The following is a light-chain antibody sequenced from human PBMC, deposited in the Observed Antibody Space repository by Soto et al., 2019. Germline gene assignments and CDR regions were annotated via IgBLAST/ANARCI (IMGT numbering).Light chain of an antibody. CDR3: QQYSSSPIT. CDR2: GAS. CDR1: QSIGSSY. Sequence: VLTQSPGTLSLSPGERATLSCASSQSIGSSYVAWYQQQPGQAPRLLIYGASSRATGIPDRISGGGSGTDFSLTISRLDPEDFAVYYCQQYSSSPITFGQGTRLEI. V-gene: IGKV3-20*01. J-gene: IGKJ5*01.